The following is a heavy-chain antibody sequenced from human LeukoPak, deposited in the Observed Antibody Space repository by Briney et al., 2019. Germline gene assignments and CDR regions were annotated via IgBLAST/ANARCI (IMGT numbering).Heavy chain of an antibody. CDR1: GGSFSGYY. CDR2: INHSGST. D-gene: IGHD3-3*01. CDR3: ARDGGSLFGVVIIPPNWFDP. J-gene: IGHJ5*02. V-gene: IGHV4-34*01. Sequence: PSETLSLTCAVYGGSFSGYYWSWIRQPPGKGLEWIGEINHSGSTNYNPSLKSRVTISVDTSKNQFPLKLSSVTAADTAVYYCARDGGSLFGVVIIPPNWFDPWGQGTLVTVSS.